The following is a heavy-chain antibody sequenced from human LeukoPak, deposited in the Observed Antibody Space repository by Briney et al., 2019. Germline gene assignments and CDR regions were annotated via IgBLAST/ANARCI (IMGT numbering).Heavy chain of an antibody. Sequence: PGGSLRLSCAASGFSFTNYDLSWVRQAPGRGPEWLSCMTGGGETFYADSVKGRFTISRDDSRNTVYLQLNNLRVEGTAIYICARESWISTADAVCWGRGTQVSVSS. D-gene: IGHD3-16*01. V-gene: IGHV3-23*01. CDR3: ARESWISTADAVC. CDR1: GFSFTNYD. J-gene: IGHJ4*02. CDR2: MTGGGET.